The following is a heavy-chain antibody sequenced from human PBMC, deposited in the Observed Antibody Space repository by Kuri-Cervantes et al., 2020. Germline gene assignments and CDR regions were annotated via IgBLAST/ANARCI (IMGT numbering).Heavy chain of an antibody. CDR1: GFTFSSSW. V-gene: IGHV3-52*01. D-gene: IGHD3-9*01. Sequence: GESLKISCAASGFTFSSSWMHWVCQAPEKGLEWVADIKCDGSEKYYVDSVKGRFTISRDNAKNSLYLQMNSLRAEDTAVYYCARIGTGYKFRFDPWGQGTLVTVSS. J-gene: IGHJ5*02. CDR2: IKCDGSEK. CDR3: ARIGTGYKFRFDP.